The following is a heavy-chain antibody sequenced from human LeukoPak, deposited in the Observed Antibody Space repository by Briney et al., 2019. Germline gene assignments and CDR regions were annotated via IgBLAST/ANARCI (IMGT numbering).Heavy chain of an antibody. CDR3: AKEEWLLGPNWFDP. D-gene: IGHD3-3*01. CDR1: GFTFGAYT. J-gene: IGHJ5*02. Sequence: GGSLRLSCAASGFTFGAYTINWVRQAPGKGLEWVSCIFSRSESILYADSVKGRFTISRDNAKNLLYLQMDSLRVEDTAVYYCAKEEWLLGPNWFDPWGQGTLVTVSS. V-gene: IGHV3-21*06. CDR2: IFSRSESI.